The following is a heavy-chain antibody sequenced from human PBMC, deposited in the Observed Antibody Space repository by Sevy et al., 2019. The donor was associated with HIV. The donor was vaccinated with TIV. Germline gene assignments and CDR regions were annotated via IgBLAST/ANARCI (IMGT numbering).Heavy chain of an antibody. D-gene: IGHD3-22*01. CDR3: AMNYYDSSGSSFSFDF. CDR2: IWNDGSGK. CDR1: GFTFSSYG. V-gene: IGHV3-33*03. Sequence: GESLKISCAASGFTFSSYGMHWVRQAPGKGLEWVAVIWNDGSGKYYADSVKGRFSISRDNSKNTLYLQMNSLRAEDTAVYYCAMNYYDSSGSSFSFDFWGQGTLVTVSS. J-gene: IGHJ4*02.